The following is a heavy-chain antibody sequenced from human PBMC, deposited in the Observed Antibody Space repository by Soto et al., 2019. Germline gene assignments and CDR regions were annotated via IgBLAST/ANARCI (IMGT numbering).Heavy chain of an antibody. D-gene: IGHD2-2*01. CDR3: ANWLKSVPAAQLSYYYYMDV. V-gene: IGHV3-23*01. J-gene: IGHJ6*03. Sequence: GGSLRLSCAASGFTFSSYAMSWVRQAPGKGLEWVSAISGSGGSTYYADSVKGRFTISRDNSKNTLYLQMNSLRAEDTAVYYCANWLKSVPAAQLSYYYYMDVWGKGTTVTVSS. CDR1: GFTFSSYA. CDR2: ISGSGGST.